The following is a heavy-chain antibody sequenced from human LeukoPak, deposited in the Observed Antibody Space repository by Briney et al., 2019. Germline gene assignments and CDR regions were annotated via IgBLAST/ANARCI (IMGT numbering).Heavy chain of an antibody. CDR3: ARDFRRGSGSYYNIYFDY. CDR1: GYTFTSYY. D-gene: IGHD3-10*01. J-gene: IGHJ4*02. V-gene: IGHV1-46*01. CDR2: INPSGGST. Sequence: WASVKVSCTASGYTFTSYYMHWVRQAPGQGLEWMGIINPSGGSTSYAQEFQGRVTMTRDTSTSTVYMELSSLRSEDTAVYYCARDFRRGSGSYYNIYFDYWGQGTLVTVSS.